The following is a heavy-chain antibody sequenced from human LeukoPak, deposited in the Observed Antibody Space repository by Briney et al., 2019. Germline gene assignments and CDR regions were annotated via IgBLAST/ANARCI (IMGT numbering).Heavy chain of an antibody. D-gene: IGHD5-24*01. J-gene: IGHJ5*02. CDR3: ARDNSVRDEAWWFNP. CDR1: GYTFTSYD. V-gene: IGHV1-8*01. Sequence: ASVKVSCKASGYTFTSYDINWVRQATGQGLEWMGWMNPNSGNSGYAQKFQGRVTMTRDMSTSTDYLELSSLRSEDTAVYYCARDNSVRDEAWWFNPWGQGTLVTVSS. CDR2: MNPNSGNS.